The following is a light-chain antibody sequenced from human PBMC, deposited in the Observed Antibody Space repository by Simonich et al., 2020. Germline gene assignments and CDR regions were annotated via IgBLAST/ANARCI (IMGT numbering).Light chain of an antibody. CDR3: QQYNSYHT. J-gene: IGKJ2*01. CDR2: KAS. Sequence: DIQMTQSPSTLSASVGDRVTITCRASQSISSLLALYQQTPGKAPKLLSYKASSLESGGPSRFSGCGSGTEFTLTISSLQPDDFATYYCQQYNSYHTFGQGTKLEIK. V-gene: IGKV1-5*03. CDR1: QSISSL.